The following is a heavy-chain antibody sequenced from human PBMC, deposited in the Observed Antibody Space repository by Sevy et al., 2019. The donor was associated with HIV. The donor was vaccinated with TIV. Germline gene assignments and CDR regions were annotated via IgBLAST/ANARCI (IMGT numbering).Heavy chain of an antibody. V-gene: IGHV3-30-3*01. J-gene: IGHJ5*02. CDR1: GFTFSSYA. Sequence: WGSLRLSCAVSGFTFSSYAMHWVRQAPGKGLEWVAVISYDGSNKYYADSVKGRFTISRDNSKNTLYLQMNSLRAEDTAVYYCARESTMVRGVPAYNWFDPWGQGTLVTVSS. CDR3: ARESTMVRGVPAYNWFDP. CDR2: ISYDGSNK. D-gene: IGHD3-10*01.